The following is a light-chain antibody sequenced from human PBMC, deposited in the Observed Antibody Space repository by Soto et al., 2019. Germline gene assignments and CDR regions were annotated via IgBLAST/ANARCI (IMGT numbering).Light chain of an antibody. CDR1: SSNIGAGYD. J-gene: IGLJ2*01. Sequence: QSVLTQPPSVSGAPGQRVTISCTGSSSNIGAGYDVHWYQQLPGTAPKLLIYGNSNRPSGVPDRFSGSKSGTSASLAITGLQAEDEADDYCQSYDSSLGGRVLFGGGTKVTVL. CDR2: GNS. V-gene: IGLV1-40*01. CDR3: QSYDSSLGGRVL.